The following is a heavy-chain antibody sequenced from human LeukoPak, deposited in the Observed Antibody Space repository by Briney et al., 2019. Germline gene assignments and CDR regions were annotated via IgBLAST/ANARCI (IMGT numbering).Heavy chain of an antibody. CDR3: ARHLADYSNYFYWFDP. D-gene: IGHD4-11*01. V-gene: IGHV4-39*01. CDR2: IYYSGST. CDR1: GGSISSSSYY. J-gene: IGHJ5*02. Sequence: SETLSLTCTVSGGSISSSSYYWGWIRQPPGKGLEWIGSIYYSGSTYYNPSPKSRVTISVDTSKNQFSLKLSSVTAADTAVYYCARHLADYSNYFYWFDPWGQGTLVTVSS.